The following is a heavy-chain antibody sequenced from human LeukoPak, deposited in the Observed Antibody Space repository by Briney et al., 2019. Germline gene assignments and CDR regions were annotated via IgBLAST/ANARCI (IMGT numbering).Heavy chain of an antibody. CDR2: IYHSGST. Sequence: PSETLSLTCTVSGYSISSGYYWGWIRQPPGKGLKWLGRIYHSGSTYYNPSLKSRVTISLDTSGNQFSLKLSSVTAADTAVYYCASGYCGGACQLGGVDMWGQGTMVTVSS. J-gene: IGHJ3*02. D-gene: IGHD2-21*02. V-gene: IGHV4-38-2*02. CDR3: ASGYCGGACQLGGVDM. CDR1: GYSISSGYY.